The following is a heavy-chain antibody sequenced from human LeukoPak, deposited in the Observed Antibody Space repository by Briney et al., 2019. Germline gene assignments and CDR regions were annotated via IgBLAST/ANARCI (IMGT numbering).Heavy chain of an antibody. Sequence: ASVKVSCKASDYTFTSYGFSWVRQAPGQGLEWMGWISACNGYTNYAQNLQGRVTMTTDTSTSTAYMELRSLRSDDTAVYYCARAYLTLGYCSSTSCYPDAFDIWGQGTMVTVSS. CDR1: DYTFTSYG. D-gene: IGHD2-2*01. J-gene: IGHJ3*02. V-gene: IGHV1-18*01. CDR2: ISACNGYT. CDR3: ARAYLTLGYCSSTSCYPDAFDI.